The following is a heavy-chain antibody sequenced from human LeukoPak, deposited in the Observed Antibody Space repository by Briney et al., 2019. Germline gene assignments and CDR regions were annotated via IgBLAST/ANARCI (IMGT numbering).Heavy chain of an antibody. CDR1: GFTFSRDW. V-gene: IGHV3-74*01. CDR2: IDSDDGST. Sequence: GGSLRLSCAASGFTFSRDWIHWVRQVPGKGLVWVSRIDSDDGSTSYADSVKGRFTISRDNAKKTLYLQMNSLRVEDMAVYYCLVILTEPTSPSPDGLDIWGQGTMVTVSS. D-gene: IGHD2-15*01. CDR3: LVILTEPTSPSPDGLDI. J-gene: IGHJ3*02.